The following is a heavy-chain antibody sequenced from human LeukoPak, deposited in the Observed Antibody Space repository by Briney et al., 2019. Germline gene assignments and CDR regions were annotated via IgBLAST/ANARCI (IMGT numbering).Heavy chain of an antibody. CDR2: IYHSGST. V-gene: IGHV4-31*03. D-gene: IGHD3-10*01. CDR3: ARRASGSYDGRFDP. Sequence: PSETLSLTCIVSGGSISSGGYYWSWIRQHPVKGLEWIGYIYHSGSTYYNPSLQSRVTMSVDTSKNHFSLNLSSVTAADTAVYYCARRASGSYDGRFDPWGQGTLVTVSS. J-gene: IGHJ5*02. CDR1: GGSISSGGYY.